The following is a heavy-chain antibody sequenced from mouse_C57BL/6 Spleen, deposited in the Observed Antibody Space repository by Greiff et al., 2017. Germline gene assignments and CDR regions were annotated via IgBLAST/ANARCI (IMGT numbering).Heavy chain of an antibody. V-gene: IGHV1-55*01. CDR2: IHPGSGST. D-gene: IGHD1-1*01. CDR1: GYTFTSYW. CDR3: ARGYYGSSYYFDY. J-gene: IGHJ2*01. Sequence: QVQLQQPGAELVKPGASVKMSCKASGYTFTSYWITWVKQRPGQGLAWIGDIHPGSGSTNYNEKFKSKATLTVDTSSSTAYMQLSSLTSEDSAFYYCARGYYGSSYYFDYWGQGTTLTVSS.